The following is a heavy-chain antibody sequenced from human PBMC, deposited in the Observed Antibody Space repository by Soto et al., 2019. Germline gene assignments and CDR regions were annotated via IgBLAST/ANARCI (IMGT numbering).Heavy chain of an antibody. CDR3: ARPLVAPVAGPYYYGMDV. CDR2: IWYDGNTK. J-gene: IGHJ6*02. Sequence: QIQLVESGGGVVQPGRSLRPSCTASGFTFNSYGFNWVRQAPGKGLEWVAVIWYDGNTKYYADSVKGRFTISRDNLRSTVYLQMNSLTAEDTAVYYCARPLVAPVAGPYYYGMDVWGQGITVTVSS. CDR1: GFTFNSYG. V-gene: IGHV3-33*01. D-gene: IGHD6-19*01.